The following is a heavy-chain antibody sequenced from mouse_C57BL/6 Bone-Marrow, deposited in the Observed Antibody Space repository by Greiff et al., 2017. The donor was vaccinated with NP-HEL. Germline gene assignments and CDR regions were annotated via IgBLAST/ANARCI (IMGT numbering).Heavy chain of an antibody. V-gene: IGHV2-5*01. Sequence: QVQLQQSGPGLVQPSQSLSITCTVSGFSLTSYGVHWVRQSPGKGLEWLGVIWRGGSTDYNAAFMSRLSITKDNSKSQVFFKMNSLQADDTAIYYCAESYYGSSRYYAMDYWGQGTSVTVSS. CDR3: AESYYGSSRYYAMDY. D-gene: IGHD1-1*01. CDR2: IWRGGST. J-gene: IGHJ4*01. CDR1: GFSLTSYG.